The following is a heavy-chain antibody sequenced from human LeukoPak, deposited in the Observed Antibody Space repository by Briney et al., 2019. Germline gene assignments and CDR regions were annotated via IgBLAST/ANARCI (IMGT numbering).Heavy chain of an antibody. D-gene: IGHD5-12*01. Sequence: ASVKVSCKDSGYTFTSYGIRWVRQAPGKGLEWMGWISAYNGNTNYAQKLQGRVTMTTDTSTSTAYMELRSLRSDDTAVYYCARDGYSGYDSTLGYWGQGTLVTVSS. CDR2: ISAYNGNT. V-gene: IGHV1-18*01. CDR3: ARDGYSGYDSTLGY. CDR1: GYTFTSYG. J-gene: IGHJ4*02.